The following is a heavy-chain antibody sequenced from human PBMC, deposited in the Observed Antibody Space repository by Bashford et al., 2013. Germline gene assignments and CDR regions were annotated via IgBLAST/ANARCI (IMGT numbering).Heavy chain of an antibody. D-gene: IGHD6-13*01. CDR3: ARGRIAAAGTWWFDP. Sequence: ASVKVSCKASGYTFTGYYMHWVRQAPGQGLEWMGWINPNSGGTNYAQKFQGRVTMTRDTSISTAYMELSRLRSDDTAVYYCARGRIAAAGTWWFDPGAREPWSPSPQ. CDR1: GYTFTGYY. CDR2: INPNSGGT. J-gene: IGHJ5*02. V-gene: IGHV1-2*02.